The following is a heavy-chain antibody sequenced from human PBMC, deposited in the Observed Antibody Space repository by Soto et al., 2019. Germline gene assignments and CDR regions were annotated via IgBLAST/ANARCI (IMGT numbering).Heavy chain of an antibody. D-gene: IGHD5-18*01. CDR3: TSNTAMEYYYYYYGMDV. CDR1: GFTFGDYA. CDR2: IRSKAYGGTT. J-gene: IGHJ6*02. Sequence: SLRLSCTASGFTFGDYAMSWFRQAPGKGLEWVGFIRSKAYGGTTEYAASVKGRFTISRDDSKSIAYLQMNSLKTEDTAVYYCTSNTAMEYYYYYYGMDVWGQGTTVTVSS. V-gene: IGHV3-49*03.